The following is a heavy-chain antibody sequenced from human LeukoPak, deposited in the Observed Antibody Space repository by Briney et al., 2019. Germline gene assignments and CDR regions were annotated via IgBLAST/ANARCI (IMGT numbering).Heavy chain of an antibody. CDR2: ISGSGGST. V-gene: IGHV3-23*01. D-gene: IGHD2-2*01. CDR1: GFTFSSYA. Sequence: GGSLRLSCAASGFTFSSYAMSWVRQAPGKGLEWVSGISGSGGSTYYADSVTGRFTISRDNSKNTPYLQMNSLRAEDTAIYYCAKLGYCSSTSCSMGGLDFWGQGTLVTVSS. CDR3: AKLGYCSSTSCSMGGLDF. J-gene: IGHJ4*02.